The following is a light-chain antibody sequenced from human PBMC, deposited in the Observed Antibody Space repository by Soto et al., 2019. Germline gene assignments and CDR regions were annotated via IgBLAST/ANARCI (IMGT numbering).Light chain of an antibody. J-gene: IGLJ1*01. CDR1: SGDVGGYYY. CDR3: SSYTAGGTI. Sequence: TVLAHPGSVTRSPGQSNTISCTGTSGDVGGYYYVSWYQQLPGKAPKLMISEVSNRPSGVSNRFSGSKSGNTASLTISGLQAEDEADYYCSSYTAGGTIFGTGTKVTVL. V-gene: IGLV2-14*01. CDR2: EVS.